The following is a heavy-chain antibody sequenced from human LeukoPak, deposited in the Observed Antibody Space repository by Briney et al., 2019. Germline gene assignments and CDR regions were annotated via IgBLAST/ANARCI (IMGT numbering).Heavy chain of an antibody. CDR2: IYYSGRT. V-gene: IGHV4-30-4*01. CDR1: GGSISSGDYY. Sequence: SETLSLTCTVSGGSISSGDYYWSWIRQPPGKGLEWIGYIYYSGRTSYNPSLKSRVTISVDTSKNQFSLKLSSVTAADTAVYYCARRDGYCSSSSCYFARFDPWGQGTLVTVSS. D-gene: IGHD2-2*01. CDR3: ARRDGYCSSSSCYFARFDP. J-gene: IGHJ5*02.